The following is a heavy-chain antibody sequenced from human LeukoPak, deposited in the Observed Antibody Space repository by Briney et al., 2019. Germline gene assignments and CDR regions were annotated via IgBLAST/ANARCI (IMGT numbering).Heavy chain of an antibody. CDR2: INHSGSA. Sequence: PSQTLSLTCAVSGGSFSGYYWTWIRQPPGKGLEWIGEINHSGSANYNPSLKSRVTISLDTSKNQFSLKLSSVTAADTAVYYCARGQGTVTTHWGQGTLVTVSS. V-gene: IGHV4-34*01. CDR1: GGSFSGYY. CDR3: ARGQGTVTTH. D-gene: IGHD4-17*01. J-gene: IGHJ4*02.